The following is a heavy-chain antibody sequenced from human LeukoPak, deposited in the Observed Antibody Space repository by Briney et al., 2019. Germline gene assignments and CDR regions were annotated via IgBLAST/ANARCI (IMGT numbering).Heavy chain of an antibody. V-gene: IGHV1-18*01. CDR1: GYTFTSYG. CDR2: ISAYNGNT. D-gene: IGHD3-9*01. J-gene: IGHJ4*02. Sequence: ASVKVSCKASGYTFTSYGISWVRQAPGQGLEWMGWISAYNGNTNYAQKLQGRVTVATDTSTSTAYMELRSLRSDDTAVYYCARDRRLGTYYDILTGYYPRPDFDYWGQGTLVTVSS. CDR3: ARDRRLGTYYDILTGYYPRPDFDY.